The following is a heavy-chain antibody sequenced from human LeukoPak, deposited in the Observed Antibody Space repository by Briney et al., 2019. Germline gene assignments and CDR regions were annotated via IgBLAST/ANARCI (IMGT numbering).Heavy chain of an antibody. D-gene: IGHD4-17*01. CDR3: AKDSGDPPFDY. Sequence: GGSLRLSCAASGFTFSSYAMSWVRQPPGKGLEWVSAISGSGGNTYYADSVKGRFTISRDNSKNTLYLQMNSLRAEDTAVYYCAKDSGDPPFDYWGQGTLVTVSS. J-gene: IGHJ4*02. V-gene: IGHV3-23*01. CDR1: GFTFSSYA. CDR2: ISGSGGNT.